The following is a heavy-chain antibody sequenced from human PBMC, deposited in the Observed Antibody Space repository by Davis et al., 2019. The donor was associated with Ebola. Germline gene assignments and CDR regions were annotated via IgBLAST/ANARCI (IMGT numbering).Heavy chain of an antibody. V-gene: IGHV1-18*01. J-gene: IGHJ4*02. CDR2: ISAYNGNT. D-gene: IGHD3-22*01. CDR1: GYTFTSYG. CDR3: ARDYRPYDSSGYYNDY. Sequence: AASVKVSCKASGYTFTSYGISWVRQAPGQGLEWMGWISAYNGNTNYAQKLQGRVTMTTDTSTSTAYMELRSLRSADTAVYYCARDYRPYDSSGYYNDYWGQGTLVTVSS.